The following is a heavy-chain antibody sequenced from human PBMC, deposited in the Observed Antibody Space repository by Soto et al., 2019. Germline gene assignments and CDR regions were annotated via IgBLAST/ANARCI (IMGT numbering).Heavy chain of an antibody. J-gene: IGHJ4*02. D-gene: IGHD6-19*01. V-gene: IGHV3-33*01. Sequence: GGSLRLSCAASGFTFSSYGMHWVRQAPGKGLEWVAVIWYDGSNKYYADSVKGRFTISRDNSKNTLYLQMNSLRAEDTAVYYCARLPKLSSGCTFDYWGQGTLVIVSS. CDR2: IWYDGSNK. CDR1: GFTFSSYG. CDR3: ARLPKLSSGCTFDY.